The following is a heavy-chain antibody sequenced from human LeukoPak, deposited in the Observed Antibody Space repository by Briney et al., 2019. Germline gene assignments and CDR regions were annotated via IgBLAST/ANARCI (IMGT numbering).Heavy chain of an antibody. Sequence: PGGSQRLSCAASGFTFSSYGMHWVRQAPGKGLEWVAVISYDGSNKYYADSVKGRFTISRDNSKNTLYLQMNSLRAEDTAVYYCANGADYYDSSGPDYWGQGTLVTVSS. D-gene: IGHD3-22*01. J-gene: IGHJ4*02. CDR3: ANGADYYDSSGPDY. CDR1: GFTFSSYG. CDR2: ISYDGSNK. V-gene: IGHV3-30*18.